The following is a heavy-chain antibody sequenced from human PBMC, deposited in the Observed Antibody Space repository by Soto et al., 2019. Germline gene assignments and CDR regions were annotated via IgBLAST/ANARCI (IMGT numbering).Heavy chain of an antibody. D-gene: IGHD3-3*01. J-gene: IGHJ6*02. Sequence: GASVKVSCKASGYTFTGYYMHWVRQAPGQGLEWMGWINPNSGGTNYAQKFQGWVTMTRDTSISTAYMELSRLRSDDTAVYYCARGRVLRITIFGVVIHYYYYGMDVWGQGTTVTVSS. CDR2: INPNSGGT. CDR1: GYTFTGYY. V-gene: IGHV1-2*04. CDR3: ARGRVLRITIFGVVIHYYYYGMDV.